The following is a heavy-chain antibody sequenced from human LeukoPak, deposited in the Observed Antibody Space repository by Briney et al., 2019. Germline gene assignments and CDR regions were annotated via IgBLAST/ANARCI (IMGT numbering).Heavy chain of an antibody. D-gene: IGHD3-10*01. CDR3: ARAGWIITSGIDY. CDR2: VYHTGST. V-gene: IGHV4-38-2*01. CDR1: GYSISRGYY. J-gene: IGHJ4*02. Sequence: SETLSLTCAVSGYSISRGYYWALIRQPPGKGLEWIGTVYHTGSTYYNPSLDSRVTISVDTSKSEFSLNLKSVTAADTAVYYCARAGWIITSGIDYWGQGALVTVSS.